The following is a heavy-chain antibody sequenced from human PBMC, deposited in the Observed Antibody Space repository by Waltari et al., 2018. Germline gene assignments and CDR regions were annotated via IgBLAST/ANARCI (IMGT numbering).Heavy chain of an antibody. Sequence: EVQLLESGGGLVQPGGSLRLSCAASGSTFSSYAMSWVRQAPGKGLEWVSAISGSGGNTYYADSVKGRFTISRDNAKNTLYLQMNSLRAEDTAVYYCTKRAESNGWTGWILDYWGQGTLVTVSS. J-gene: IGHJ4*02. CDR1: GSTFSSYA. CDR3: TKRAESNGWTGWILDY. D-gene: IGHD6-19*01. V-gene: IGHV3-23*01. CDR2: ISGSGGNT.